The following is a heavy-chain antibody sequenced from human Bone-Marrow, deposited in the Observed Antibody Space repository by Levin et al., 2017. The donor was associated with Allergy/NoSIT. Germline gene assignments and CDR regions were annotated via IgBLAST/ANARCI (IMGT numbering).Heavy chain of an antibody. J-gene: IGHJ6*02. D-gene: IGHD6-13*01. CDR2: IYSGGST. CDR3: ARDAVGQLNLLYGMDV. Sequence: GGSLRLSCAASGFTISSNYMSWVRQAPGKGLEWVSVIYSGGSTYYADSVKGRFTISRDNSKNTLYLQMNSLRAEDTAVYYCARDAVGQLNLLYGMDVWGQGTTVTVSS. V-gene: IGHV3-53*01. CDR1: GFTISSNY.